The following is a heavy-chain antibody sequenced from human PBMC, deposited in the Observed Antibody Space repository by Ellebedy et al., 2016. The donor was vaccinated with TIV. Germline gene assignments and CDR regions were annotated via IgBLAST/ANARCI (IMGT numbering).Heavy chain of an antibody. CDR3: TTGDWNSYGGGVDC. D-gene: IGHD1-7*01. CDR1: GFTFSNAW. Sequence: PGGSLRLSCAASGFTFSNAWMNWVRQAPGKGLEWVGRIKSGTDGGTTDFAAPVKGRFTISRDDSKNMLYLQMNSLKTEDTAVYFCTTGDWNSYGGGVDCWGQGTLVTVSS. V-gene: IGHV3-15*07. J-gene: IGHJ4*02. CDR2: IKSGTDGGTT.